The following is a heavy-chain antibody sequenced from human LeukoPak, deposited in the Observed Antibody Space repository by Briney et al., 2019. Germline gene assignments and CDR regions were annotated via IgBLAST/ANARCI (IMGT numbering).Heavy chain of an antibody. D-gene: IGHD2-2*01. CDR2: INHSGST. Sequence: PSETLSLTCAVYGGSFRGYYWSWLRQPPGKGLEWIGEINHSGSTNYNPSLKSRVPISVDTSKNQFSLKLSSVTAADTAVYYCARRAGSEYCSSTSCLIDYWGQGTLVTVSS. CDR1: GGSFRGYY. V-gene: IGHV4-34*01. CDR3: ARRAGSEYCSSTSCLIDY. J-gene: IGHJ4*02.